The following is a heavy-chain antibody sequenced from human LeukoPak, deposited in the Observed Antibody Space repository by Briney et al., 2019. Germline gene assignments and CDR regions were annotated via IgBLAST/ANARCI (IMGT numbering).Heavy chain of an antibody. J-gene: IGHJ6*02. CDR3: ARGPSEYYYYGMDV. CDR2: MNPNSGNT. CDR1: GYTFTSYD. V-gene: IGHV1-8*01. Sequence: ASVKVSCKASGYTFTSYDINWVRQATGQGLEWMGWMNPNSGNTGYAQKFQGRVTMTRNTSISTAYMELSSLRSEDTAVYYCARGPSEYYYYGMDVWGQGPRSPSP.